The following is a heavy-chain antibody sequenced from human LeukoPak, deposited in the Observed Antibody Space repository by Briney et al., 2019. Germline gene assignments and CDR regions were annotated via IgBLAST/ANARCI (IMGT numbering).Heavy chain of an antibody. CDR2: IKQDGSEK. CDR1: GFTFRSYW. CDR3: ARGHGDYVWDYSEY. D-gene: IGHD4-17*01. J-gene: IGHJ4*02. Sequence: GGSLRLSCAASGFTFRSYWMSWVRQAPGKGLEWVANIKQDGSEKHYVDSVKGRFTISRDNSKNMMYLQMNSLRDEDTAVYYCARGHGDYVWDYSEYWGQGTLVTVSS. V-gene: IGHV3-7*05.